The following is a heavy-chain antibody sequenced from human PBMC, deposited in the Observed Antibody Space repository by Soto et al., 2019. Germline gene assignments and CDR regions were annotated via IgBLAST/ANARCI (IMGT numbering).Heavy chain of an antibody. V-gene: IGHV3-23*01. CDR3: AKDHLFSGWTSGGYFDY. CDR2: ISGSVGST. J-gene: IGHJ4*02. Sequence: EVQLLESGGGLVQPGGSLKLSCAASGFTFSSYAMSWVHQAPGKGLEWVSAISGSVGSTYYADSVRGRFTISRDNSKNTLYLQMNNLRAEDTAVYYCAKDHLFSGWTSGGYFDYWGQGALVTVSS. CDR1: GFTFSSYA. D-gene: IGHD6-19*01.